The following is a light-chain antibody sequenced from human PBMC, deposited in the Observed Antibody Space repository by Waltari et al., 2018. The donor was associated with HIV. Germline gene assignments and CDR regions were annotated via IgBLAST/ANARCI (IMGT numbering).Light chain of an antibody. Sequence: QSALTQPASVSGSPGQSITISCTGTSNDVGSYNFVSWYQQHPGKAPRLIIYEVSKPPSGVSNRFSGSKSGNTASLTISGLQAEDEADYSCCSYAGKSNTFLIFGGGTKLTVL. V-gene: IGLV2-23*02. J-gene: IGLJ2*01. CDR2: EVS. CDR3: CSYAGKSNTFLI. CDR1: SNDVGSYNF.